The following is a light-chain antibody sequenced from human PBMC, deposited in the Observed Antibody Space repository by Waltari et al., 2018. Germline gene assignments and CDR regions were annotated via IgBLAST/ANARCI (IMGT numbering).Light chain of an antibody. CDR2: DAS. CDR3: QQYHSYSPS. CDR1: QSISDY. V-gene: IGKV1-5*01. Sequence: DIQMTQSPSTLSPSVGDTVTITCRASQSISDYLAWYQQKLGEAPKLLIYDASSFERGVPSRFSGSGSGTDFTLSISSLQPDDFATYYCQQYHSYSPSFGQGTKVEMK. J-gene: IGKJ1*01.